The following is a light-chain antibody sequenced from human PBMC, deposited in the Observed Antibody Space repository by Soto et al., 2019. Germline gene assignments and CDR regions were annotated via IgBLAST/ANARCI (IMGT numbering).Light chain of an antibody. Sequence: DIQMTQSPSSLSASVGDRVTITCRASQSISSYLNWYQQKPGKAPKLLIYTASSLQSGVPSRFSGSGSGTDFTLTISSLQPEEFATDYGQQSYSTTTFGGGTKVEIK. CDR1: QSISSY. CDR2: TAS. V-gene: IGKV1-39*01. J-gene: IGKJ4*01. CDR3: QQSYSTTT.